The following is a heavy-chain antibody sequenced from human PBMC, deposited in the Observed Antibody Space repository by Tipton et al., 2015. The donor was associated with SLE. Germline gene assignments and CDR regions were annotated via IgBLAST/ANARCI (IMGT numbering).Heavy chain of an antibody. Sequence: SLRLSCAASGFTFSSYAMHWVRQAPGKGLEWVAVISYDGSNKYYADSVKGRFTISRDNAKNSLYLQMNSLRAEDTAVYYCARDPRRSSGWADYWGQGTLVTVSS. V-gene: IGHV3-30-3*01. D-gene: IGHD6-19*01. CDR3: ARDPRRSSGWADY. CDR1: GFTFSSYA. J-gene: IGHJ4*02. CDR2: ISYDGSNK.